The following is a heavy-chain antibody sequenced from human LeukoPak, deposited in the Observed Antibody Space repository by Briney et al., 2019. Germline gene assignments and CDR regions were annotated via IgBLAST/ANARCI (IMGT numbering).Heavy chain of an antibody. Sequence: SQTFSVTCVISGDSFSSNSPAWNWLRQSPSRGLVWLGSTYSRYKWYSDYGLSVKSRIAINPDTSRNQFSQQLNSVTPDDTAVYYCARGFLVYSSSPFDYWGEGRLVTVCS. D-gene: IGHD6-13*01. CDR2: TYSRYKWYS. CDR3: ARGFLVYSSSPFDY. CDR1: GDSFSSNSPA. J-gene: IGHJ4*02. V-gene: IGHV6-1*01.